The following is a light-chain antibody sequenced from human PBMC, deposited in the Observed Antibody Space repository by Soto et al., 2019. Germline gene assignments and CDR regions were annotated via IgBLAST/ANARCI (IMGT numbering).Light chain of an antibody. V-gene: IGLV1-44*01. CDR1: NSNIGSNS. J-gene: IGLJ2*01. Sequence: QSVLTQPPSASGTPGQRVTISCSGSNSNIGSNSVNWYQQLPGTAPKLLIYSDHQRPSGVPDRFSGSKSGTSASLAISGLQSEDEADYYCAAWDDSLHGVVFGGGTKLTVL. CDR2: SDH. CDR3: AAWDDSLHGVV.